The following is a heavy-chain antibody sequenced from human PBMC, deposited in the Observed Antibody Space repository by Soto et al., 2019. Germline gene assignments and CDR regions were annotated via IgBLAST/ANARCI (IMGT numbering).Heavy chain of an antibody. J-gene: IGHJ3*02. CDR2: TYYRSKWYN. CDR3: ARVFRGSYYDSSGYAFDI. V-gene: IGHV6-1*01. CDR1: GDSVSSNSAA. D-gene: IGHD3-22*01. Sequence: KQSQTLSLTCAISGDSVSSNSAAWNWIRQSPSRGLEWLGRTYYRSKWYNDYAVSVKSRITINPDTSKNQFSLQLNSVTPEDTAVYYCARVFRGSYYDSSGYAFDIWGQGTMVTVSS.